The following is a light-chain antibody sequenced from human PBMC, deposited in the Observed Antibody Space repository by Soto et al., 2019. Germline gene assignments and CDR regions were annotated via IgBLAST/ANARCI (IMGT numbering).Light chain of an antibody. Sequence: QPVLTQSPSASASLGASVSLTCTLSSGHSSYAIAWHQQQPEKGPRFLMKLNSDGSHSKGDVISDRFSGSSSGAERYLTISSLQSEDEADYYCQTWGSGIQVFGGGTKLTVL. CDR2: LNSDGSH. CDR3: QTWGSGIQV. V-gene: IGLV4-69*01. J-gene: IGLJ2*01. CDR1: SGHSSYA.